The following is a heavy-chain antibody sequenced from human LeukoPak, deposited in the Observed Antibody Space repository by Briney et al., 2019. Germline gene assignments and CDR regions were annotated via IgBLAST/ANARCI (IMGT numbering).Heavy chain of an antibody. CDR1: GLTFSSSW. V-gene: IGHV3-7*01. Sequence: GGSLRLSCAVSGLTFSSSWMDWVRQAPGKGLEWVASINPDGNKKYSADSVKGRFTISRDNAENSLYLQMNSLRVEDTAVYYCAVALSGSYVYYHTMDVWGQGTTVTVSS. J-gene: IGHJ6*02. CDR2: INPDGNKK. CDR3: AVALSGSYVYYHTMDV. D-gene: IGHD3-10*01.